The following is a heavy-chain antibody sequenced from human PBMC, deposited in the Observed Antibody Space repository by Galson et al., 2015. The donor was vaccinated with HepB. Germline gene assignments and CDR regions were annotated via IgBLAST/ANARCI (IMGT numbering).Heavy chain of an antibody. J-gene: IGHJ6*02. V-gene: IGHV3-30*18. D-gene: IGHD4-17*01. CDR3: AKKVEDGDAPGSDYYGMDV. Sequence: SLRLSCAASGFTFSSYGMHWVRQAPGKGLEWVAVISYDGSNKYYADSVKGRFTISRDNSKNTLYLQMNSLRAEDTAVYYCAKKVEDGDAPGSDYYGMDVWGQGTTVTVSS. CDR1: GFTFSSYG. CDR2: ISYDGSNK.